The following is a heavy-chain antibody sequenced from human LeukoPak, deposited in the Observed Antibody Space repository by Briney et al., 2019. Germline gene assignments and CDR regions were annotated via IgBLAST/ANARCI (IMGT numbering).Heavy chain of an antibody. D-gene: IGHD6-25*01. CDR2: INHSGST. Sequence: PSGTLSLTCAVYGGSFSGYYWSWIRQPPGKGLEWIGEINHSGSTNYNPSLKSRVTISVDTSKNQFSLKLSSVTAADTAVYYCARGQRTGFPDYWGQGTLVTVSS. CDR3: ARGQRTGFPDY. J-gene: IGHJ4*02. V-gene: IGHV4-34*01. CDR1: GGSFSGYY.